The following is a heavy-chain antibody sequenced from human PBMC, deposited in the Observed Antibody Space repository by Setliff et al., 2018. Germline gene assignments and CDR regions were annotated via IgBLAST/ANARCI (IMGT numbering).Heavy chain of an antibody. CDR3: AKIGRGGTFDQFFQD. V-gene: IGHV3-23*01. Sequence: AGGSLRLSCATSGFTFNNYVMNWVRQAPGKGLEWVSAISRSGDKTYYADSVKGRFIISRDNSDILYLQMNSLRAEDTAVYYCAKIGRGGTFDQFFQDWGHGTLVTVSS. J-gene: IGHJ1*01. CDR2: ISRSGDKT. D-gene: IGHD1-26*01. CDR1: GFTFNNYV.